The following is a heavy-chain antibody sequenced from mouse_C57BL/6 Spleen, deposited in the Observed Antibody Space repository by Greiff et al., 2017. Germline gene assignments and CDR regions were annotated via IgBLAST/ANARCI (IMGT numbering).Heavy chain of an antibody. CDR1: GYTFTSYW. Sequence: VQLQQPGAELVRPGSSVKLSCKASGYTFTSYWMHWVKQRPIQGLEWIGNIDPSDSETHYNQKFKDKATLTVDKSSSTAYMQLSSLTSEDSAVYYCARFPSSSSWYFDVWGTGTTVTVSS. J-gene: IGHJ1*03. CDR3: ARFPSSSSWYFDV. V-gene: IGHV1-52*01. D-gene: IGHD1-1*01. CDR2: IDPSDSET.